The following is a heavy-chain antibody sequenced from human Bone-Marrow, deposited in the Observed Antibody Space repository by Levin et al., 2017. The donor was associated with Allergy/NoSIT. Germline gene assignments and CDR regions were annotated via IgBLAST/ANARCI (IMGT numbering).Heavy chain of an antibody. Sequence: GGSLRLSCAASGFTLINSVMSWVRQAPGKGLEWVSSISGIGGGTNYADSVKGRFTISRDNSKNTLYLQMNSLRVEDTALYYCARDRVYRSGWYGWNGLGVWGQGTTVTVSS. V-gene: IGHV3-23*01. J-gene: IGHJ6*02. D-gene: IGHD6-19*01. CDR1: GFTLINSV. CDR3: ARDRVYRSGWYGWNGLGV. CDR2: ISGIGGGT.